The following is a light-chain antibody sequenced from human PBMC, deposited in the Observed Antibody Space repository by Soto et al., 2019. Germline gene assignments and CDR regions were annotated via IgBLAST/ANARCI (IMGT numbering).Light chain of an antibody. V-gene: IGLV1-51*01. Sequence: QSVLTQPPSVSAAPGQKVTISCSGSSSNIGGNSVSWYQQLPGTAPKLLIYDDNKRPSGIPDRFSGSKSGPSATLGITGFQTGDDADYYCGSWDSSLSAYVFGTGTKVTVL. CDR1: SSNIGGNS. CDR2: DDN. J-gene: IGLJ1*01. CDR3: GSWDSSLSAYV.